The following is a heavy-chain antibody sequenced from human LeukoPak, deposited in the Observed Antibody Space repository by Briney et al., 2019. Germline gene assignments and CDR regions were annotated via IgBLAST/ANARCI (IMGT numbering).Heavy chain of an antibody. V-gene: IGHV1-69*04. D-gene: IGHD2-2*02. Sequence: SVKVSCKASGCTFSSYTISWVRQAPGQGLEWMGRIIPILGIANYAQKFQGRVTITADKSTSTAYMELSSLRSEDTAVYYCARERCSSTSCYRPYYYMDVWGKGTTVTVSS. CDR2: IIPILGIA. J-gene: IGHJ6*03. CDR3: ARERCSSTSCYRPYYYMDV. CDR1: GCTFSSYT.